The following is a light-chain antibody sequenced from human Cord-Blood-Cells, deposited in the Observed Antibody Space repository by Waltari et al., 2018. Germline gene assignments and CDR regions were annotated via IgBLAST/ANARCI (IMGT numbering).Light chain of an antibody. CDR1: QSISSW. CDR2: KAS. CDR3: QQYNSYPYT. Sequence: DIQITQSPSTLSASVGDRVTITCRASQSISSWLAWYQQKPGKAPKLLIYKASSLESGVPSRFSGSGSGTVFTLTISSLQPDDFATYYCQQYNSYPYTFGQGTKLEIK. J-gene: IGKJ2*01. V-gene: IGKV1-5*03.